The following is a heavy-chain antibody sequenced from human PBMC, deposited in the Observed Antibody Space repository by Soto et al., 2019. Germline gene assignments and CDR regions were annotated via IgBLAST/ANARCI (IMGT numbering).Heavy chain of an antibody. CDR3: ARYIPGVRYYGMDV. CDR2: IGESGTPT. D-gene: IGHD2-2*01. Sequence: EVQLLESGGGLVQPGGSLRLSCAASGFTFSSYAMKWVRQAPGKGLEWVSLIGESGTPTYYADSVKGLFTISRDNSGNMLFLEMYSLRAEDTAVYYCARYIPGVRYYGMDVWGQGTTVTVSS. V-gene: IGHV3-23*01. CDR1: GFTFSSYA. J-gene: IGHJ6*02.